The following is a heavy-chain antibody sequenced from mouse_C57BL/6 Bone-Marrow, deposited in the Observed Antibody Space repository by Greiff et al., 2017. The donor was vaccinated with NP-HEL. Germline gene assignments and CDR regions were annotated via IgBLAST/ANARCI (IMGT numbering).Heavy chain of an antibody. D-gene: IGHD2-4*01. Sequence: QVQLQQSGPELVKPGASVKISCKASGYTFTDYYINWVKQRPGQGLAWIGWIYPGSGNTKYNEKFKGKATLTVDTSSSTAYMQLSSLTSEDSAVYFCAREGLRPFDDWGQGTTLTVSS. CDR3: AREGLRPFDD. CDR2: IYPGSGNT. CDR1: GYTFTDYY. J-gene: IGHJ2*01. V-gene: IGHV1-84*01.